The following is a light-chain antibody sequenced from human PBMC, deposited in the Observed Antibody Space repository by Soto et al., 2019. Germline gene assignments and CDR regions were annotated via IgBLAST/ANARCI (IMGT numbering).Light chain of an antibody. Sequence: EIVMTQSPLSRPVTPGEPASISCRSSQSLLHREGNNDVEWYGQKPGQSPQVLIYLASTRGSGVPDRFRGRASGRDLTLTISGVEAQDAVVYYGLQRLQTPNSFRQGTKWEI. J-gene: IGKJ2*03. CDR1: QSLLHREGNND. CDR2: LAS. V-gene: IGKV2-28*01. CDR3: LQRLQTPNS.